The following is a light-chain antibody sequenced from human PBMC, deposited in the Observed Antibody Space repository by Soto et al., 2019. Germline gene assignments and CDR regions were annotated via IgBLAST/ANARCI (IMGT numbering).Light chain of an antibody. CDR3: QQYNNWTGT. J-gene: IGKJ1*01. CDR2: GAS. V-gene: IGKV3-15*01. CDR1: QRSSGN. Sequence: EIIMTQSPATLSVSPGERVTLSCRASQRSSGNLSWYHHKPGQAPRLLISGASARAHGFPARFSGSGSGTEFTLTLSRPQSEDFGVYYRQQYNNWTGTFGQGTKVDIK.